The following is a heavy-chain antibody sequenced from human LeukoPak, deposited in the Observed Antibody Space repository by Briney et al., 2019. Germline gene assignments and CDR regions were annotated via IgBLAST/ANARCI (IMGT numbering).Heavy chain of an antibody. D-gene: IGHD1-1*01. J-gene: IGHJ4*02. CDR3: ARDGVHSGTTEF. Sequence: ASVKVSCKTSGYTLFSYGITWVRQAPGQGLEWMGWISANNGDTKYAPKFQGRVTMTTESNTRTAYLDVRSLRSDDTAVYYCARDGVHSGTTEFWGQGTLITVAS. CDR2: ISANNGDT. V-gene: IGHV1-18*01. CDR1: GYTLFSYG.